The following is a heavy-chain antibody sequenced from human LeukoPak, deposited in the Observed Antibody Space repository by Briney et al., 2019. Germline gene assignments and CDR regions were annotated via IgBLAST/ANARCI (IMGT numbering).Heavy chain of an antibody. V-gene: IGHV4-59*01. CDR1: GVSISSYY. Sequence: SETLSLTCTVSGVSISSYYWSWIRQPPGKGLEWIGYIYYSGSTNYNPSLKSRVTISVDTSKNQFSLKLSSVTAADTAVYYCASQSRQGDYGYWGQGTLVTVSS. D-gene: IGHD4-17*01. J-gene: IGHJ4*02. CDR2: IYYSGST. CDR3: ASQSRQGDYGY.